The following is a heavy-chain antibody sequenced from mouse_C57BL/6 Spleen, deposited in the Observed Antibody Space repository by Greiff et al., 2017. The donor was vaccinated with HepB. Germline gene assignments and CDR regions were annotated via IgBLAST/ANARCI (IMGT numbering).Heavy chain of an antibody. CDR1: GYAFTNYL. CDR2: INPGSGGT. Sequence: VQRVESGAELVRPGTSVKVSCKASGYAFTNYLIEWVKQRPGQGLEWIGVINPGSGGTNYNEKFKGKATLTADKSSSTAYMQLSSLTSEDSAVYFCARRYGFYAMDYWGQGTSVTVSS. J-gene: IGHJ4*01. V-gene: IGHV1-54*01. D-gene: IGHD1-1*01. CDR3: ARRYGFYAMDY.